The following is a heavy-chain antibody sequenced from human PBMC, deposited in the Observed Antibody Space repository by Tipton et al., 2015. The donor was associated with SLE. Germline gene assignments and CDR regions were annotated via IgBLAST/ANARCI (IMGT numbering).Heavy chain of an antibody. J-gene: IGHJ6*03. D-gene: IGHD3-10*01. CDR3: ARGVAGYYFYYYMDV. CDR1: RGSFSGYS. CDR2: FNHTGST. V-gene: IGHV4-34*01. Sequence: LRLSCAVYRGSFSGYSWTWIRQSPGRGLGWIGEFNHTGSTNYNPSLKSRATISVDTSKNQLSLKLTSVTAADTAVYYCARGVAGYYFYYYMDVWGKGTTVTISS.